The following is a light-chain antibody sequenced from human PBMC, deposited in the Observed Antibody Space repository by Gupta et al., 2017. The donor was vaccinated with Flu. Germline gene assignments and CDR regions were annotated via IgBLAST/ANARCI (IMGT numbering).Light chain of an antibody. CDR2: RNN. Sequence: PGQRVTISCSGSSSNIGSNYVYWYQQLPGTAPKRLIYRNNQRPSGVPDRFSGSKSGTSASLAISGLRSEDEADYYCAAWDDSLVFGGGTKLTVL. J-gene: IGLJ2*01. CDR3: AAWDDSLV. V-gene: IGLV1-47*01. CDR1: SSNIGSNY.